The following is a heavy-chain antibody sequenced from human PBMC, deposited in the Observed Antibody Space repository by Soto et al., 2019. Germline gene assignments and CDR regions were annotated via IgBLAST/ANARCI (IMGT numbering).Heavy chain of an antibody. Sequence: QVQLQESGPGLVKPSETLSLTCTVSGDSISSYYWSWIRQPPGKGLEWLGYIHYSGSTNYNPSLKSRVTISVDTSKNQFSLRLSSVTAADTAVYYCAIHETLHGAYDYWGQGTLVSVSS. V-gene: IGHV4-59*08. CDR1: GDSISSYY. J-gene: IGHJ4*02. D-gene: IGHD4-17*01. CDR3: AIHETLHGAYDY. CDR2: IHYSGST.